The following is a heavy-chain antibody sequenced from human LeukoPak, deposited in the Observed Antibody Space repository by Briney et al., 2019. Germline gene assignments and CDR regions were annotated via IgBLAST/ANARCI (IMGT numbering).Heavy chain of an antibody. J-gene: IGHJ4*02. D-gene: IGHD3-22*01. CDR2: INHDGSST. CDR1: GFTFSTFW. Sequence: GGSLRLSCATSGFTFSTFWMHWVRQAPGKGLVWVSRINHDGSSTNYADSVKGRFTISRDNAKNTLHLQMNGLRAEDTAVYYCVRDWGYDSSGYWQKYFDSWGQGTLVTVSS. CDR3: VRDWGYDSSGYWQKYFDS. V-gene: IGHV3-74*01.